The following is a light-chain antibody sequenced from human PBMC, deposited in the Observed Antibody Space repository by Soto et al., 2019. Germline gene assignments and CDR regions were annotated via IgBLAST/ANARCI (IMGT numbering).Light chain of an antibody. CDR3: QQYNNWWT. Sequence: EIVMTQSPATLSVSPGERATLSCRASQSVNSNLAWYQQKPGQAPRLLISGASTRATGIPARFSGSGSETQFTLTISILQSEDFAVYYCQQYNNWWTFGQGTKVE. CDR1: QSVNSN. CDR2: GAS. J-gene: IGKJ1*01. V-gene: IGKV3-15*01.